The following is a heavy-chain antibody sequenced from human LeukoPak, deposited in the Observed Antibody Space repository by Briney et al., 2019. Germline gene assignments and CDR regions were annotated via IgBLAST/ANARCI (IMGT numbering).Heavy chain of an antibody. D-gene: IGHD2-21*02. CDR2: FYHSGST. CDR3: ARGPPIVVVTAQLDY. V-gene: IGHV4-38-2*01. Sequence: SETLSLTCAVSGYSIIGGYYWGWIRQPPGKGLEWIGSFYHSGSTYYNPSLKSRVTISVDTSKNQFSLKLSSVTAADTAAYYCARGPPIVVVTAQLDYWGKGTLVTVSS. CDR1: GYSIIGGYY. J-gene: IGHJ4*02.